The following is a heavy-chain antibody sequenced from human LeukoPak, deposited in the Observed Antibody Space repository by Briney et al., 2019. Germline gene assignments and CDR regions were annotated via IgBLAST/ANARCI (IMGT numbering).Heavy chain of an antibody. D-gene: IGHD2-15*01. CDR1: GFTFSSYS. CDR3: AKSQSGFCSGGSCSCDY. J-gene: IGHJ4*02. CDR2: ISSSSSYV. Sequence: GGSLRLSCAASGFTFSSYSMNWVRQAPGKGLEWVSSISSSSSYVYYADSMKGRFTISRDNSKNTLYLQMNSLRAADTAIYYCAKSQSGFCSGGSCSCDYWGQGTLVTVSS. V-gene: IGHV3-21*04.